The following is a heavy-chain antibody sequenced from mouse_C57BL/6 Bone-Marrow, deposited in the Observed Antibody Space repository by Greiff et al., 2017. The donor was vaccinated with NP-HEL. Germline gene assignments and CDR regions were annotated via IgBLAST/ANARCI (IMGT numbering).Heavy chain of an antibody. Sequence: EVQLQQSGPELVKPGDSVKISCKASGYSFTGYFMNWVMQSHGKSLEWIGRINPYNGDTFYNQKFKGKATLTVDKSSSTAHMELRSLTSEDSAVYYCARGDIYYDYPYYAMDDWGQGTSVTVSS. CDR3: ARGDIYYDYPYYAMDD. D-gene: IGHD2-4*01. CDR1: GYSFTGYF. V-gene: IGHV1-20*01. CDR2: INPYNGDT. J-gene: IGHJ4*01.